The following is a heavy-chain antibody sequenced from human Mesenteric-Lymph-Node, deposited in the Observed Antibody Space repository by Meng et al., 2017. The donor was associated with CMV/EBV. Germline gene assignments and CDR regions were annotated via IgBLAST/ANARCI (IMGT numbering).Heavy chain of an antibody. CDR1: GGSFGGYY. CDR2: INHSGST. D-gene: IGHD5-18*01. Sequence: GSLRLSCVVCGGSFGGYYWSWIRQPPGKGLEWIGEINHSGSTNYNPSLKSRVTISLDTSKSRFSLHLRSVTAADTAVYYCARVSTAIAYWGQGTLVTVSS. V-gene: IGHV4-34*01. J-gene: IGHJ4*02. CDR3: ARVSTAIAY.